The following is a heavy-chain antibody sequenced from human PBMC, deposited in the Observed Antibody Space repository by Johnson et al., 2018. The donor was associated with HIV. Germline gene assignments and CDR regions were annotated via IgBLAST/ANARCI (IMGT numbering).Heavy chain of an antibody. V-gene: IGHV3-30*18. CDR1: GFTFSNYG. J-gene: IGHJ3*02. D-gene: IGHD1-1*01. CDR3: AKEGYAGGAFDI. CDR2: ISYDGSNK. Sequence: VQLVESGGGVVQPGRSLRLSCAASGFTFSNYGMHWVRQAPDKGLEWVAIISYDGSNKYYADSVKGRFTISRDNSKNTLYLQMNSLRAEDTAVYYCAKEGYAGGAFDIWGQGTMVTVSS.